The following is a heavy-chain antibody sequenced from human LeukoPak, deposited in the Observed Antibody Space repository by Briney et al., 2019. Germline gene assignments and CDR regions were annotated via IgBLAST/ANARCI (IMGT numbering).Heavy chain of an antibody. Sequence: SETLSLTCTVSGGSISSYSWSWIRQPPGKGLEWIGYIYYSGSTNYNPSLKSRVTISVDTSKNQFSLKLSSVTAADTAVYYCASPSPGYCNWYFDHLGRGPLVAVS. D-gene: IGHD3-9*01. CDR3: ASPSPGYCNWYFDH. CDR1: GGSISSYS. J-gene: IGHJ2*01. CDR2: IYYSGST. V-gene: IGHV4-59*08.